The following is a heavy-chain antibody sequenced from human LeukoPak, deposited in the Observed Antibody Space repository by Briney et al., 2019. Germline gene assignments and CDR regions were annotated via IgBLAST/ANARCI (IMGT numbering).Heavy chain of an antibody. CDR1: GYTFTSYG. J-gene: IGHJ6*03. V-gene: IGHV1-18*01. Sequence: ASVKVSCKASGYTFTSYGISWVRQAPGQGLEWMGWISAYDGDTNYAQKHQGRVTMTTDTSTSTAYMELRSLRSDDTAVYYCARNYYGSGSFFIDYYYYYMDVWGKGTTVTVSS. D-gene: IGHD3-10*01. CDR2: ISAYDGDT. CDR3: ARNYYGSGSFFIDYYYYYMDV.